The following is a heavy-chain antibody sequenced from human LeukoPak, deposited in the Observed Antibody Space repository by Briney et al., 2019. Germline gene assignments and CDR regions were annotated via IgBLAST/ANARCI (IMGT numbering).Heavy chain of an antibody. D-gene: IGHD3-16*01. V-gene: IGHV3-30*18. Sequence: PGRSLRLSCAASGFTFSSYGMHWVRQAPGKGLEWVAVISYDGSNKYYADSVKGRFTISRDNSRNTLYLQMNSLRAEDTAVYYCAKDQSSLMITFGGVISYPSVYWGQGTLVTVSS. CDR2: ISYDGSNK. CDR1: GFTFSSYG. CDR3: AKDQSSLMITFGGVISYPSVY. J-gene: IGHJ4*02.